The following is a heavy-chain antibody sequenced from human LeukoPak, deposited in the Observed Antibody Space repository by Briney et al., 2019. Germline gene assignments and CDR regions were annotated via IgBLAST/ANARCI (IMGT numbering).Heavy chain of an antibody. J-gene: IGHJ5*02. CDR3: ARDQDDYGDP. D-gene: IGHD4-17*01. CDR2: INPNSGGT. CDR1: GYTFTGYY. V-gene: IGHV1-2*02. Sequence: ASVKVTCKASGYTFTGYYMHWVRQPPGQGLEWMGWINPNSGGTNYAQKFQGRVTMTRDTSISTAYMELSSLRSDDTAVYYCARDQDDYGDPWGQGTLVTVSS.